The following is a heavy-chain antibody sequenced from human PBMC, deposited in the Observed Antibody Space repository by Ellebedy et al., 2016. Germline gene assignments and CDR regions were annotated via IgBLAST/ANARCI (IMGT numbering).Heavy chain of an antibody. D-gene: IGHD1-1*01. J-gene: IGHJ5*02. CDR3: ARRERMTNWDEGNWFDP. CDR2: IYYSGST. CDR1: GGSISSHY. Sequence: SETLSLTCTVSGGSISSHYWNWIRQPPGKGLEWIGYIYYSGSTNYNPSLKSRVTISVDTSKNQFSLKLTYVTAADTAVYYCARRERMTNWDEGNWFDPWGQGTLVTVSS. V-gene: IGHV4-59*08.